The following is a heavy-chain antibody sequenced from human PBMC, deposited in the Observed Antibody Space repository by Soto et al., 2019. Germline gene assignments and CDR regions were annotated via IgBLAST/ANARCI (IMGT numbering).Heavy chain of an antibody. CDR1: GFTFSSYA. Sequence: QVQLVESGGGVAQPGRSLRLSCAASGFTFSSYAMHWVRQAPGKGLEWVAVISYDGSNKYYADSVKGRFTISRDNSKNTLYLQMNSLRAEDTAVYYCARDLLTMITFGGANYWGQGTLVTVSS. J-gene: IGHJ4*02. CDR2: ISYDGSNK. V-gene: IGHV3-30-3*01. CDR3: ARDLLTMITFGGANY. D-gene: IGHD3-16*01.